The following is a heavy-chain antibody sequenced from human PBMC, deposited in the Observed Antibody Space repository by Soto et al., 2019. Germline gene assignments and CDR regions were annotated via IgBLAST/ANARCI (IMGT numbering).Heavy chain of an antibody. CDR1: GYTFTSYA. CDR2: INAGNGNT. D-gene: IGHD5-12*01. Sequence: QVQLVQSGAEVKKPGASVKVSCKASGYTFTSYAMHWVRQAPGQRLEWMGWINAGNGNTKYSQKFQGRVTITSDTSASTAYMELSSLRAEDTAVYYCARFGGYSGYDSLDYWGQGTLVTVA. CDR3: ARFGGYSGYDSLDY. J-gene: IGHJ4*02. V-gene: IGHV1-3*01.